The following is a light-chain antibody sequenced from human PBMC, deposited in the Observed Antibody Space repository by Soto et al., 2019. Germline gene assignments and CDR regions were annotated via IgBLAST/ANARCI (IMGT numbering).Light chain of an antibody. CDR3: QQRGNSIT. Sequence: EIVLTQTPATLSLSPGQRATLPCWASQSVKTYLMWYQHKPGQAPRLLIYDTSNRATGIPDRFSGSGSGTGFTLTISNLQPEDSAVYYCQQRGNSITFGGGTKVEI. J-gene: IGKJ4*02. CDR2: DTS. V-gene: IGKV3-11*01. CDR1: QSVKTY.